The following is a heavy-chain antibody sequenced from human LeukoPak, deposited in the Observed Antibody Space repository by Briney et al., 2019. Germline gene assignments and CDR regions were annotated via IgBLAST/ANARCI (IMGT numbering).Heavy chain of an antibody. CDR1: GFSLSTGGVG. V-gene: IGHV2-5*01. D-gene: IGHD3-3*01. CDR2: IKWKDDK. Sequence: SGPTLVNPTQTLTLTCTFSGFSLSTGGVGVGWIRQPPGKALEWLAVIKWKDDKTYSPSLKSRLTITKDASKNQVVLTMTNMDPVDTATYFCAHADFWSGYDPLEYWGQGILVTVSS. J-gene: IGHJ4*02. CDR3: AHADFWSGYDPLEY.